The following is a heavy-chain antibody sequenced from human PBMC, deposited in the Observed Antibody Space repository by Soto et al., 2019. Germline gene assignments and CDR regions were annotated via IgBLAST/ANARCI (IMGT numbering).Heavy chain of an antibody. D-gene: IGHD6-19*01. CDR3: ARDHVGYSSAFDY. V-gene: IGHV3-30-3*01. Sequence: PGGSLRLSCAASGFTFSSYAMHRVRQAPGKGLEWVAVISYDGSNKYYADSVKGRFTISRDNSKNTLYLQMNSLRAEDTAVYYCARDHVGYSSAFDYWGQGTLVTVSS. CDR1: GFTFSSYA. CDR2: ISYDGSNK. J-gene: IGHJ4*02.